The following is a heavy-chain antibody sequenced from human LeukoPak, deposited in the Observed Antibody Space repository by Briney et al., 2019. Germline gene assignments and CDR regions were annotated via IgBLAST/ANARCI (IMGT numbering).Heavy chain of an antibody. Sequence: PSETLSLTCTVSGGSVSSTNYYWSWIRQPPGKGLEWIAYVYFTGSTNYNPSLKGRVTISVDTSKNQFSLQLTSVTAADTAVYYCARVLDRRYFDYWGQGALVTVSS. CDR2: VYFTGST. CDR1: GGSVSSTNYY. J-gene: IGHJ4*02. CDR3: ARVLDRRYFDY. V-gene: IGHV4-61*01. D-gene: IGHD1-1*01.